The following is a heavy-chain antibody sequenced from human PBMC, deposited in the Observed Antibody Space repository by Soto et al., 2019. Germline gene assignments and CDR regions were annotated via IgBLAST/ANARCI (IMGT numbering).Heavy chain of an antibody. CDR3: ARRDCSSTSCLPYYYYGMDV. J-gene: IGHJ6*02. D-gene: IGHD2-2*01. V-gene: IGHV1-18*04. CDR2: ISAYNGNT. CDR1: GYTFTSYG. Sequence: ASVKVSCKASGYTFTSYGISWERQAPGQGLEWMGWISAYNGNTNYAQKLQGRVTMTTDTSTSTAYMELRSLRSDDTAVYYCARRDCSSTSCLPYYYYGMDVWGQGTTVTVSS.